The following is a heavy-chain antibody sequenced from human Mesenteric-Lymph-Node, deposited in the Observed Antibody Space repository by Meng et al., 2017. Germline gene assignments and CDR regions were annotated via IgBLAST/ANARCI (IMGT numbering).Heavy chain of an antibody. CDR3: ARDVLKEDYSNYGGDAFDI. D-gene: IGHD4-11*01. CDR1: GGTFSSYA. V-gene: IGHV1-69*01. J-gene: IGHJ3*02. Sequence: KISCKASGGTFSSYAISWVRQAPGQGLEWMGGIIPIFGTANYAQKFQGRVTITADESTSTAYMELSSLRSEDTAVYYCARDVLKEDYSNYGGDAFDIWGQGTMVTVSS. CDR2: IIPIFGTA.